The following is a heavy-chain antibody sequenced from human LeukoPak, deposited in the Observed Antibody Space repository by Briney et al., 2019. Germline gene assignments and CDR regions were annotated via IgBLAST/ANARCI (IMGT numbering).Heavy chain of an antibody. D-gene: IGHD1-26*01. V-gene: IGHV1-18*01. J-gene: IGHJ4*02. CDR3: ARDEGEWESRNY. CDR1: GYTFSNYG. Sequence: ASVKVSCQTSGYTFSNYGIMWVRPAPGQGLEGVGWISAYTGKTKYVEKYEGRVTFTTDSSTNTAYMEMRRLTIDDTAVYYCARDEGEWESRNYWGQGTQVIVSS. CDR2: ISAYTGKT.